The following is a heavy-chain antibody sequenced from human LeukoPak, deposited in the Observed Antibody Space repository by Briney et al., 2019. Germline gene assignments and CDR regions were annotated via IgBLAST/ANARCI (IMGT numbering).Heavy chain of an antibody. CDR2: IYYSGST. CDR1: GGSLSSGDYY. V-gene: IGHV4-30-4*01. D-gene: IGHD3-22*01. Sequence: PSQTLSLTCTVSGGSLSSGDYYWSWIRPPPGKGLEWIGYIYYSGSTYYNPSLKSRVTISVDTSKNQFSLKLSSVTAADTAVYYCARGSYYYDSSGYLDYWGQGTLVTVSS. CDR3: ARGSYYYDSSGYLDY. J-gene: IGHJ4*02.